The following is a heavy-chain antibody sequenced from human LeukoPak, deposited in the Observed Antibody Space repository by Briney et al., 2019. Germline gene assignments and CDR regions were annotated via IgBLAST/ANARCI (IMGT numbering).Heavy chain of an antibody. J-gene: IGHJ4*02. CDR2: IYYSGST. V-gene: IGHV4-59*01. D-gene: IGHD6-6*01. CDR1: GGSIGSYY. CDR3: ARVDSSSPHFDY. Sequence: KPSETLSLTCSVSGGSIGSYYWSWVRQPPGKRLEWIGYIYYSGSTNYNPSLKSRVTISVDTSKNQFSLKLSSVTAADTAVYYCARVDSSSPHFDYWGQGTLVTVSS.